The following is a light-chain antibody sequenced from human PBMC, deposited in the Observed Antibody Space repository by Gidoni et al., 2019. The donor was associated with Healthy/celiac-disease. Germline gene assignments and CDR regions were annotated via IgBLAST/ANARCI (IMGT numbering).Light chain of an antibody. CDR2: GKH. V-gene: IGLV3-19*01. CDR3: NTRDSSGNHVV. CDR1: SLRSYY. Sequence: SSELTQDPAVFVALGQTVRITCQGDSLRSYYASWYQQKTGQAPVLVIYGKHNRPAGIPDRFASSSSGNTASLTITGAQAEDEADYYCNTRDSSGNHVVFGGGTKLTVL. J-gene: IGLJ2*01.